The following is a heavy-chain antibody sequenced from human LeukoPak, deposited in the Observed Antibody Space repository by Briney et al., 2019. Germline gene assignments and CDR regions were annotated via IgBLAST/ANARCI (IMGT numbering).Heavy chain of an antibody. V-gene: IGHV3-48*01. CDR2: ISSSSSTI. D-gene: IGHD5-18*01. CDR1: GFTSSSYS. CDR3: ARDGGHTAMVGFDY. Sequence: GGSLRLSCAASGFTSSSYSMNWVRQAPGKGLEWVSYISSSSSTIYYADSVKGRFTISRDNAKNSLYLQMNSLRAEDTAVYYCARDGGHTAMVGFDYWGQGTLVTVSS. J-gene: IGHJ4*02.